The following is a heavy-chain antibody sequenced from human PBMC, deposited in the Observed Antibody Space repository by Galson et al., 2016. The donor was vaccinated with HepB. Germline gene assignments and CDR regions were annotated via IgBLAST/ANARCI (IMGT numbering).Heavy chain of an antibody. CDR2: IYYSGTT. CDR3: ARGRGGSGSPFEH. V-gene: IGHV4-59*01. J-gene: IGHJ4*02. Sequence: SETLSLTCTASGGSISSYYWSWIRQPPGKGLEWIAYIYYSGTTNYNPSLKSRVTISVDTFKNQFSLKMNSVTAADTAVYYCARGRGGSGSPFEHWGQGTLVPVSS. CDR1: GGSISSYY. D-gene: IGHD6-19*01.